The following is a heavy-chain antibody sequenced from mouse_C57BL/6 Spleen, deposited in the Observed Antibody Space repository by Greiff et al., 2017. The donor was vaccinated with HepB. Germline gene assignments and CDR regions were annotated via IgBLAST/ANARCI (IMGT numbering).Heavy chain of an antibody. CDR3: ATPYHYGRYWYFDV. D-gene: IGHD1-1*01. Sequence: EVHLVESGGGLVKPGGSLKLSCAASGFTFSDYGMHWVRQAAEKGLEWVAYISSGSSTIYYADTVKGRFTISRDNAKNTLFLQMTSLRSEDTAMYYCATPYHYGRYWYFDVGGTGTTVTVSS. J-gene: IGHJ1*03. CDR2: ISSGSSTI. V-gene: IGHV5-17*01. CDR1: GFTFSDYG.